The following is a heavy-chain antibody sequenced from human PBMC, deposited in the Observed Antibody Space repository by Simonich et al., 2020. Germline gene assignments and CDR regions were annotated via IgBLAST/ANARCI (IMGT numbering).Heavy chain of an antibody. D-gene: IGHD7-27*01. J-gene: IGHJ2*01. V-gene: IGHV3-74*01. Sequence: EVQLVESGGGLVQPGGSLRLSCAASGFTFSSYSMNWVRQAPGKGLVWVSRINSDGSSTSYADSVKGRFTISRDNAKNTLYLQMNSLRAEDTAVYYCAREAGDLWYFDLWGRGTLVTVSS. CDR3: AREAGDLWYFDL. CDR2: INSDGSST. CDR1: GFTFSSYS.